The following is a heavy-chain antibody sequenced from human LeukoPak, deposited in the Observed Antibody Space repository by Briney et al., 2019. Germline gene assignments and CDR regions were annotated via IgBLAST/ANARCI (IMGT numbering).Heavy chain of an antibody. CDR2: MNPNSGNT. CDR1: GYTFTGYH. CDR3: ARGLRDSSGREYFQH. D-gene: IGHD3-22*01. J-gene: IGHJ1*01. Sequence: ASVKVSCKASGYTFTGYHLHWVRQAAGQGLEWMGWMNPNSGNTGYAQKFKGRVTMTGNTSINTAYMELSSLRSEDTAVYYCARGLRDSSGREYFQHWGQGTLVTVSS. V-gene: IGHV1-8*02.